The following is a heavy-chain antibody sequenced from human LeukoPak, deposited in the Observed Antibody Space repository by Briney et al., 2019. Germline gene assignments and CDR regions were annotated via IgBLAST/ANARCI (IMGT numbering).Heavy chain of an antibody. J-gene: IGHJ4*02. V-gene: IGHV3-74*01. CDR1: GFTFSSYW. Sequence: GGSLRLSCAASGFTFSSYWMHWVRKAQGKRLVWVSRINSDGSSTSYADSVKGRFTISRDNAKNTLYLQMNSLRAEDTAVYYCARDRSIASDYWGQGTLVTVSS. CDR2: INSDGSST. D-gene: IGHD6-6*01. CDR3: ARDRSIASDY.